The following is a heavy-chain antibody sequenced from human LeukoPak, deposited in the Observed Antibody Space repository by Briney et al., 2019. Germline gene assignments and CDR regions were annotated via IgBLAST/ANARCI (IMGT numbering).Heavy chain of an antibody. D-gene: IGHD1-7*01. CDR2: INHSGST. CDR1: GGSFSGYY. CDR3: ARGVNNWNYESRSYYYYMDV. Sequence: PSETLSLTCAVYGGSFSGYYWSWIRQPPGKGLEWIGEINHSGSTNYNPSLKSRVTISVDTSKNQFSLKLSSVTAADTAVYYCARGVNNWNYESRSYYYYMDVWGKGTTVTVSS. J-gene: IGHJ6*03. V-gene: IGHV4-34*01.